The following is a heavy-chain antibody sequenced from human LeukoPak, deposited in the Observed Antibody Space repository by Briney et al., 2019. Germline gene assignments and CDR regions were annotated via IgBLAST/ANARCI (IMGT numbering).Heavy chain of an antibody. Sequence: PGGSLRLSCAASGISFSAHGMHWVRQAPGKGLEWVAIIRFDGSNIHYADSVKGRFTISRDNARNSVYLQMNSLRVDDTAVYYCARDPVNRKYYYDSSGYSRYWGQGTLVTVSS. CDR2: IRFDGSNI. CDR1: GISFSAHG. J-gene: IGHJ4*02. V-gene: IGHV3-33*01. CDR3: ARDPVNRKYYYDSSGYSRY. D-gene: IGHD3-22*01.